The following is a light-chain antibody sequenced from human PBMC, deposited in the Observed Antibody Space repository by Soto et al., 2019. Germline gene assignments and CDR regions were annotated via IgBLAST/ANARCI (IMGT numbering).Light chain of an antibody. Sequence: DIQMTQSPSSLSASVEDRVIITCRESQSISNHLNWYQQKPGKAPKLLIFAASSLQSAVPSRFIGSRSGPDFTLTISSLKPEDFATYYGQQSYSSPPTFSQVTKVDIK. V-gene: IGKV1-39*01. J-gene: IGKJ1*01. CDR1: QSISNH. CDR2: AAS. CDR3: QQSYSSPPT.